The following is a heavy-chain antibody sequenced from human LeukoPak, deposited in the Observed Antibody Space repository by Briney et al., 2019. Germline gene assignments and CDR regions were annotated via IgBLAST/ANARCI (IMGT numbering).Heavy chain of an antibody. CDR3: ANFGDYATKFAS. J-gene: IGHJ4*02. V-gene: IGHV1-2*02. CDR2: INPNSGDT. D-gene: IGHD3-16*01. Sequence: ASVKVSCKASGYRFTGFYIYWVRQAPGQGLEWIGWINPNSGDTTYAQNFQGRVTMTTDTSITTAYMELNWLTSADTAVYFCANFGDYATKFASWGQGSLVTVSA. CDR1: GYRFTGFY.